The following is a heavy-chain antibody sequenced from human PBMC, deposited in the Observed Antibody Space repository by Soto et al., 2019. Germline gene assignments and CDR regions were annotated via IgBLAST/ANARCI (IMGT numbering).Heavy chain of an antibody. CDR3: ARHNKRDLLADRHVRHFDY. Sequence: QVQLQESGPGLVKPSETLSLPCIVSGGSITSTSNCWGWIRQPPGKGLEWIGSICYTGSTFYNPSLKSRVTISVDTSKDQFALRLTSVAAADTAVYYCARHNKRDLLADRHVRHFDYWGQGTLVTVSS. V-gene: IGHV4-39*01. CDR1: GGSITSTSNC. J-gene: IGHJ4*02. CDR2: ICYTGST. D-gene: IGHD6-19*01.